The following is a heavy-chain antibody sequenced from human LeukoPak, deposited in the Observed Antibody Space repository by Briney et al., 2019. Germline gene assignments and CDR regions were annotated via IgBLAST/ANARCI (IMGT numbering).Heavy chain of an antibody. D-gene: IGHD6-13*01. J-gene: IGHJ5*02. CDR1: GYSFTSYW. V-gene: IGHV5-51*01. CDR2: IYPGDSDT. Sequence: GESLKISCKGSGYSFTSYWFGWVRQMPGKGLEWMGIIYPGDSDTRYSPSFQGQVTISADKSISTAYLQWSSLKASDTAMYYCARRSSSWMNWFDPWGQGTLVTVSS. CDR3: ARRSSSWMNWFDP.